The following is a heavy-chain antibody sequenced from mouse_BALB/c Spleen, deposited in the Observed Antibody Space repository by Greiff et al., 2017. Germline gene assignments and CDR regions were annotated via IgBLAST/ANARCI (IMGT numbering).Heavy chain of an antibody. Sequence: QVQLQQSGAELMKPGASVKISCKATGYTFSSYWIEWVKQRPGHGLEWIGEILPGSGSTNYNGKFKGKATLTADKSSSTAYMQLSSLTSVDSAVYFCARSLTGTWGPLFDYWGQGTTLTVSS. CDR2: ILPGSGST. CDR3: ARSLTGTWGPLFDY. CDR1: GYTFSSYW. V-gene: IGHV1-9*01. D-gene: IGHD4-1*01. J-gene: IGHJ2*01.